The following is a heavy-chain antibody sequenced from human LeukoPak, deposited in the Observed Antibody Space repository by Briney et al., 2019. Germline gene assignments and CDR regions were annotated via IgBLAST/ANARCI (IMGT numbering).Heavy chain of an antibody. CDR2: IYHSGST. D-gene: IGHD3-22*01. CDR3: ARDRPYDSSGGGFDY. V-gene: IGHV4-38-2*02. Sequence: MASETLSLTCTVSGGSISSYYWGWIRQPPGKGLEWIGSIYHSGSTYYNPSLKSRVTISVDTSKNQFSLKLSSVTAADTAVYYCARDRPYDSSGGGFDYWGQGTLVTVSS. J-gene: IGHJ4*02. CDR1: GGSISSYY.